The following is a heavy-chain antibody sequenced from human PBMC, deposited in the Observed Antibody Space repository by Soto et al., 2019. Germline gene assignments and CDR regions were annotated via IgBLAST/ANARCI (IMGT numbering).Heavy chain of an antibody. V-gene: IGHV3-23*01. Sequence: PVGSLRLSCAASGFTFNTNAMSWVRQAPGKGLEWVSSISGTGSRTYYADSVKGRFTIARDNSKNTVSLQMNNLRAEDTGLYYCTKDTGYLSMDAWGQGTTVTVS. CDR1: GFTFNTNA. CDR2: ISGTGSRT. CDR3: TKDTGYLSMDA. J-gene: IGHJ6*02. D-gene: IGHD6-25*01.